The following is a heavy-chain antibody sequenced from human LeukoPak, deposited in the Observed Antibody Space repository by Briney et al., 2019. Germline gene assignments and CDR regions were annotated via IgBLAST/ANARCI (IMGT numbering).Heavy chain of an antibody. V-gene: IGHV3-30-3*01. CDR3: ARDSGYCSSTSCRRPNWFDP. Sequence: GGSLRLSCAASGFTFSSYAMHWVRQAPGKGLEWVAVISYDGSNKYYADSVKGRFTISRDNAKNSLYLQMNSLRAEDTAVYYCARDSGYCSSTSCRRPNWFDPWGQGTLVTVSS. CDR1: GFTFSSYA. D-gene: IGHD2-2*01. CDR2: ISYDGSNK. J-gene: IGHJ5*02.